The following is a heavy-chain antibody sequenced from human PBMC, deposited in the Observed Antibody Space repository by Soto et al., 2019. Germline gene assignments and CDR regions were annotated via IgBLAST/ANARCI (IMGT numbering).Heavy chain of an antibody. CDR1: GFTFSSYA. CDR2: VSGSGGST. CDR3: AKDFGYNYGYDAFDI. Sequence: EVQLLESGGGSVQPGGSLRLSCAASGFTFSSYAMSWVRQAPGKGLEWVSGVSGSGGSTYCGDSVKGRFTISGANSKNTLYMQMNSLRAEDTAVYYCAKDFGYNYGYDAFDIWGQGTMVTVSS. V-gene: IGHV3-23*02. J-gene: IGHJ3*02. D-gene: IGHD5-18*01.